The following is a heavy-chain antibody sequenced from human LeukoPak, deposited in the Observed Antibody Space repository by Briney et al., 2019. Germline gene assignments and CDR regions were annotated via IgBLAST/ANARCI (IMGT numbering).Heavy chain of an antibody. CDR2: ISDSGGRT. CDR1: GITLSNYG. D-gene: IGHD3-22*01. CDR3: AKRGVVIRVILVGFHKEANYFDS. Sequence: GRSLRLSCAVSGITLSNYGMTRVRQAPGKGLEWVAGISDSGGRTNYADSVKGRFTISRDNPKNTLYLQMNSLRAEDTAVYFCAKRGVVIRVILVGFHKEANYFDSWGQGALVTVSS. J-gene: IGHJ4*02. V-gene: IGHV3-23*01.